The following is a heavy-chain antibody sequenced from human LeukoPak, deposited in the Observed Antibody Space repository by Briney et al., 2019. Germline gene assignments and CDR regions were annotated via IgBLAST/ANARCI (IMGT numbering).Heavy chain of an antibody. Sequence: PSETRSLTCTVSGGSINNYYWSWIRQPAGKGLEWIGRIYTGGSASYNPSLKSRVTISVDTSKNQISLKLTSVTAADTAVYYCTREPRPWGQGTLVTVSS. CDR2: IYTGGSA. CDR3: TREPRP. V-gene: IGHV4-4*07. CDR1: GGSINNYY. J-gene: IGHJ5*02.